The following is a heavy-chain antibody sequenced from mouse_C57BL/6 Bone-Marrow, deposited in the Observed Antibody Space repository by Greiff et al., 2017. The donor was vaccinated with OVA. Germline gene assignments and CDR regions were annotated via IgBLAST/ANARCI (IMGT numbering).Heavy chain of an antibody. CDR1: GFNIKDYY. J-gene: IGHJ2*01. Sequence: LVESGAELVKPGASVKLSCTASGFNIKDYYMHWVKQRTEQGLEWIGRIDPEDGATKYAPKFQGKATITADTSSNTAYLQLSSLTSEDTAVYYCARDGYYVDYWGQGTTLTVSS. CDR3: ARDGYYVDY. V-gene: IGHV14-2*01. D-gene: IGHD2-3*01. CDR2: IDPEDGAT.